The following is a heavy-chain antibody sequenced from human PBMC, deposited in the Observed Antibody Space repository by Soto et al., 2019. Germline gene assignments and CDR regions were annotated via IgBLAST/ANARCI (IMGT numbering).Heavy chain of an antibody. J-gene: IGHJ4*02. Sequence: GASVKVSCKASGYTFTSYGISWVRQAPGQGLEWMGWISANNGHTNYAQKLQGRVTTTTDTSTSTAYMELRSLRSDDTAVYYCARDSAYCAADCSGYWGQGTLVTVSS. CDR2: ISANNGHT. CDR1: GYTFTSYG. V-gene: IGHV1-18*01. D-gene: IGHD2-21*01. CDR3: ARDSAYCAADCSGY.